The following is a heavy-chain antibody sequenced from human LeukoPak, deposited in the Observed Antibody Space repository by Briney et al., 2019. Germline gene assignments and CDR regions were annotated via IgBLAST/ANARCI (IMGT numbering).Heavy chain of an antibody. CDR1: GYTFTSYE. J-gene: IGHJ4*02. V-gene: IGHV1-18*01. D-gene: IGHD6-13*01. CDR2: MNPNSGNT. CDR3: ARDPVPSQLAIDY. Sequence: ASVKVSCKASGYTFTSYEIHWVRQAPGQGLEWMGWMNPNSGNTNYAQKLQGRVTMTTDTSTSTAYMELRSLRSDDTAVYYCARDPVPSQLAIDYWGQGTLVTVSS.